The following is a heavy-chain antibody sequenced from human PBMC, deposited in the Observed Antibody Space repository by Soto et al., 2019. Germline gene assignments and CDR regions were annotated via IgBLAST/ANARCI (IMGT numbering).Heavy chain of an antibody. V-gene: IGHV3-73*01. J-gene: IGHJ4*02. CDR2: IRSKANSYAT. CDR3: TRFGYCSGGSCYHTGDYFDY. D-gene: IGHD2-15*01. Sequence: PGGSLRLSCAASGFTFSGSAMHWVRQASGKGLEWVGRIRSKANSYATAYAASVKGRFTISRDDSKNTSYLQMSSLKTEDTAVYYCTRFGYCSGGSCYHTGDYFDYWGQGTLVTVSS. CDR1: GFTFSGSA.